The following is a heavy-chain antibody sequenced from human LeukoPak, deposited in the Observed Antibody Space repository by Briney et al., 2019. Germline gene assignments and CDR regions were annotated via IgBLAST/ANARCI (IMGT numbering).Heavy chain of an antibody. CDR1: GFTFSNHA. V-gene: IGHV3-33*01. Sequence: GGSLRLSCAASGFTFSNHAMHWVRQAPGKGLEWGSFLWYDGSNKNYVDSVKGRFTIPRDNSKNTVYLQMNSLSAEDTAVYYCASDGQQSSPYAMDVWGKGTTVTVSS. CDR3: ASDGQQSSPYAMDV. J-gene: IGHJ6*04. CDR2: LWYDGSNK. D-gene: IGHD6-13*01.